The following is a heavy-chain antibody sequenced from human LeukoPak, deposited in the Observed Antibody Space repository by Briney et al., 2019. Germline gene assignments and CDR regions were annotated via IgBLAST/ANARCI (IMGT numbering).Heavy chain of an antibody. V-gene: IGHV1-69*04. Sequence: GASVKVSCKASGGTFSSYAISWVRQAPGQGLEWMGRIIPILGIANYAQKFQGRVTITADKSTSTAYMELSSLRSEDTAVYYCATGTSKSAAAGTDRYWGQGTLVTVSS. D-gene: IGHD6-13*01. CDR1: GGTFSSYA. J-gene: IGHJ4*02. CDR2: IIPILGIA. CDR3: ATGTSKSAAAGTDRY.